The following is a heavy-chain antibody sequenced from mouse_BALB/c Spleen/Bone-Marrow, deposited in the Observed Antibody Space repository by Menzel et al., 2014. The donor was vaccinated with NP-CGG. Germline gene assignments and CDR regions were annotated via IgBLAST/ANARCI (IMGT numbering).Heavy chain of an antibody. CDR3: ARILADSYAMDY. Sequence: VQLQQSGAELMKPGASVKISCKATGYTFSNYWIEWVKQRPGHGLEWIGEILPGSDSTNYIEKFKGKATFTADTSSNTAYIQLCSLPPEASAVYYGARILADSYAMDYWGQGTSVPVPS. CDR1: GYTFSNYW. V-gene: IGHV1-9*01. D-gene: IGHD1-1*01. J-gene: IGHJ4*01. CDR2: ILPGSDST.